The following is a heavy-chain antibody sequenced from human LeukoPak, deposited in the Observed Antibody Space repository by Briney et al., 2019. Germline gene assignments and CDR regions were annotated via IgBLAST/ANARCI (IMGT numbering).Heavy chain of an antibody. CDR3: ARVALTGEGGRGYFNL. CDR2: IYNSGST. CDR1: GDSISTSRYA. Sequence: SETLSLTCTVSGDSISTSRYAWGWIRQSPGKGLDWIGTIYNSGSTNLNPSLKTRVTMSVDASKNHFSLNLNSVTAADTALYFCARVALTGEGGRGYFNLWGRGNLVSVSS. V-gene: IGHV4-39*02. J-gene: IGHJ2*01. D-gene: IGHD3-16*01.